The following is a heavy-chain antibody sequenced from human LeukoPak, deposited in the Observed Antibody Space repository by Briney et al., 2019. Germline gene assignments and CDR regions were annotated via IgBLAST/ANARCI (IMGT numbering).Heavy chain of an antibody. CDR3: ARAVGADGYNLWVY. J-gene: IGHJ4*02. Sequence: SETLSLTCTVSSGSISSSTYYWGWIRQPPGKGLEWIGTIYYTGSTYYNPSLKSRVTISVDTSKNQFSLKLTSVTAADAAVYYCARAVGADGYNLWVYWGQGTLVTVSS. CDR1: SGSISSSTYY. V-gene: IGHV4-39*07. CDR2: IYYTGST. D-gene: IGHD5-24*01.